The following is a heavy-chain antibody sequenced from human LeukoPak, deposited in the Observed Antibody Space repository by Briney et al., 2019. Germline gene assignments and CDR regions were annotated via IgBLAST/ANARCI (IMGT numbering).Heavy chain of an antibody. V-gene: IGHV5-51*01. CDR3: ARHRAVTNFDY. J-gene: IGHJ4*02. D-gene: IGHD6-19*01. CDR2: IYPGDSDT. CDR1: GYKFTDYW. Sequence: GESLKISCKSSGYKFTDYWIGWVRQMPGKGLEWMGIIYPGDSDTRYSPSFQGQVTISADKSISTAYLQWSSLKASDTAMYYCARHRAVTNFDYWGQGTLVTVSS.